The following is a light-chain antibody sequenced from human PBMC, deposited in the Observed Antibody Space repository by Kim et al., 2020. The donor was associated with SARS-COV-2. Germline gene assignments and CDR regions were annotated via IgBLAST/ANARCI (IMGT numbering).Light chain of an antibody. Sequence: SPGERVTLSCRASQSVSSNYLTWYQQTPGQAPRLLIYGASSRATGIPDRFSGSGSGTDFTLTISRLEPEDFAVYYCQQYGSSPLYTFGQGTKLEI. V-gene: IGKV3-20*01. CDR2: GAS. CDR3: QQYGSSPLYT. CDR1: QSVSSNY. J-gene: IGKJ2*01.